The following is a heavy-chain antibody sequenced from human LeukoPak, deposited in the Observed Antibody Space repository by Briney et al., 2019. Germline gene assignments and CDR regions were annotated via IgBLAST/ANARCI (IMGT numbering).Heavy chain of an antibody. CDR1: GFTFSTYW. V-gene: IGHV3-74*01. CDR2: INSDGSST. CDR3: ARAYPSYVGTDFDY. D-gene: IGHD5-18*01. J-gene: IGHJ4*02. Sequence: SGGSLRLSCAASGFTFSTYWMHWVRHAPGKGLVWVSRINSDGSSTIYADCVKGRFTISRDNAKNTLYLQMNSLRAEDTAVYYCARAYPSYVGTDFDYRGQGTLVTVSS.